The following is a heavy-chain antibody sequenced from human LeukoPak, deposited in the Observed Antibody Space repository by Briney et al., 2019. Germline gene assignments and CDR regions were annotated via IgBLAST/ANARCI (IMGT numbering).Heavy chain of an antibody. V-gene: IGHV1-69*06. D-gene: IGHD5-18*01. CDR1: GGTFSSYA. J-gene: IGHJ3*02. CDR2: IIPIFGTA. Sequence: ASVKVSCKASGGTFSSYAFSWVRQAPGQGLEWMGGIIPIFGTANYAQKFQVRVTITADTSTSTAYMELSSLRSEDTAVYYCARGGYGPRDAFDIWGQGTMVTVSS. CDR3: ARGGYGPRDAFDI.